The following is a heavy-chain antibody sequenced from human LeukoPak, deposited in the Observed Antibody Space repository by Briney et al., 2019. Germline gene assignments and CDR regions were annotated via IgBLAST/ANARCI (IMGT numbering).Heavy chain of an antibody. Sequence: GASVKVSCKSSGYTFTGYYMYWVRQAPGQGLEWVGWINPNRGGTNNAQKFQGRVNMTRDTSIGTAYMELSRLRSDDTAVYYCARAVPAPCGYCTNGVRRPWGLYYWGQGTLVTVSS. D-gene: IGHD2-8*01. V-gene: IGHV1-2*02. CDR1: GYTFTGYY. CDR3: ARAVPAPCGYCTNGVRRPWGLYY. J-gene: IGHJ4*02. CDR2: INPNRGGT.